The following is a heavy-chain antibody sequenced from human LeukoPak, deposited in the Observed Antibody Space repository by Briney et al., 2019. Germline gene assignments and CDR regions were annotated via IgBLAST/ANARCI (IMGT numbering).Heavy chain of an antibody. CDR2: INPNSGGT. CDR1: GYTFTGYY. J-gene: IGHJ5*02. D-gene: IGHD6-13*01. V-gene: IGHV1-2*06. CDR3: ARDSPFIAAGGYNWFDP. Sequence: ASVKVSCKASGYTFTGYYMHWVRQAPGQGLEWMGRINPNSGGTNYAQKFQGRVIMTRDTSISTAYMELRSLRSDDTAVYYCARDSPFIAAGGYNWFDPWGQGTLVTVSS.